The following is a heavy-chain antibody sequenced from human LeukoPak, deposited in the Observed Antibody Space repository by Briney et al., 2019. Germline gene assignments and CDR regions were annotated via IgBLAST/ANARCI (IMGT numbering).Heavy chain of an antibody. CDR3: ARDTAMDSYYFDY. CDR1: AYTFTGYY. CDR2: INPNSGVT. Sequence: ASVKVSCKASAYTFTGYYMHWVRHAPGQGLEWMGWINPNSGVTNYAQKFQGRVTMTRDTSTSTAYMDLSRLRSDDTAVYYCARDTAMDSYYFDYWGQGTPVTVSS. J-gene: IGHJ4*02. D-gene: IGHD5-18*01. V-gene: IGHV1-2*02.